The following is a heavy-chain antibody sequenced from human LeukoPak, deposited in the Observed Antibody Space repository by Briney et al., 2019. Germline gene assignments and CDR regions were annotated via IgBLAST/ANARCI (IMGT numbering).Heavy chain of an antibody. CDR3: ARAPIISPFYFDY. V-gene: IGHV3-20*04. D-gene: IGHD3-10*01. Sequence: GGSPRLSCTASGFAFDEHGMSWARQVPGKGLEWVSGINWSGGSTGYADPLRGRFTISRDNAKNSLYLQMDSLRAEDTALYYCARAPIISPFYFDYWGQGTLVTVSS. CDR1: GFAFDEHG. J-gene: IGHJ4*02. CDR2: INWSGGST.